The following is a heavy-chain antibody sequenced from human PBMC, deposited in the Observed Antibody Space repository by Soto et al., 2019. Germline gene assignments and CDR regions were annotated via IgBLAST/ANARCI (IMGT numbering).Heavy chain of an antibody. CDR1: GFTFSRYW. D-gene: IGHD5-18*01. J-gene: IGHJ4*02. Sequence: PGGSLRLSCTASGFTFSRYWMSWVRQAPGKGPEWVASIKKDGSEKNYVDSVEGRFTISRDNAQNSLYLQMNSLRVEDTAVYYCAREYNWGRGTLVTVSS. CDR2: IKKDGSEK. CDR3: AREYN. V-gene: IGHV3-7*01.